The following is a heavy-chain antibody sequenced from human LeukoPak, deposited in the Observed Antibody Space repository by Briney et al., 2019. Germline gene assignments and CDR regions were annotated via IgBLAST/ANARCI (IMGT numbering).Heavy chain of an antibody. V-gene: IGHV4-34*01. CDR1: GGSFRGYY. J-gene: IGHJ6*03. D-gene: IGHD3-10*01. CDR3: ARGGGLLWFGELAYYYYMDV. CDR2: INHSGST. Sequence: SETLSLTXAVYGGSFRGYYWSWIRQPPGKGLEWIGEINHSGSTNYNPSLKSRVTISVDTSKNQFSLKLSSVTAADTAVYYCARGGGLLWFGELAYYYYMDVWGKGTTVTVSS.